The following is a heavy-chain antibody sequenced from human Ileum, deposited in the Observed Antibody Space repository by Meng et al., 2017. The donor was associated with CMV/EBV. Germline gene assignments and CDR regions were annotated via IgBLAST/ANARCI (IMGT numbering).Heavy chain of an antibody. CDR1: EYTFTSYD. D-gene: IGHD3-3*01. V-gene: IGHV1-8*01. CDR2: MNPDTGNT. J-gene: IGHJ5*02. CDR3: ARALKYYDFCSVTACPWFGP. Sequence: ASVKVSCKASEYTFTSYDINWVRQAPGQGLEWMGWMNPDTGNTGYAQKFQGRVTMTRNTSINTAYMELSSLSSEETAVYYCARALKYYDFCSVTACPWFGPWGKGTLVPVSS.